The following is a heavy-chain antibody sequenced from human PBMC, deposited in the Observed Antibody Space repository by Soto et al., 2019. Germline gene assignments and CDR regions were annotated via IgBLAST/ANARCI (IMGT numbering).Heavy chain of an antibody. CDR2: IIPIFGTA. CDR3: VTEGTESAAAGSSSFDY. CDR1: GGTFSSYA. V-gene: IGHV1-69*05. J-gene: IGHJ4*02. Sequence: QVQLVQSGAEVKKPGSSVKVSCKASGGTFSSYAISWVRQAPGQGLEWMGGIIPIFGTANYAQKFQGRVTITPDESTNTAYMELSSLRFEDTAVYYCVTEGTESAAAGSSSFDYWGQGTLVTVSS. D-gene: IGHD6-13*01.